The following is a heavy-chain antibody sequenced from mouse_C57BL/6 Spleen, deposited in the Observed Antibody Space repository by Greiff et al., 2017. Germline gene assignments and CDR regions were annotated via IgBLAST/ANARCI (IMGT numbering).Heavy chain of an antibody. CDR2: INPNNGGT. D-gene: IGHD1-1*01. Sequence: EVQLQQSGPELVKPGASVKMSCKASGYTFTDYNMHWVKQSHGKSLEWIGYINPNNGGTSYNQKFKGKATLTVNKSSSTAYMELRSLTSEDSAVYYCGPYYYGSSFAWFAYWGQGTLVTVSA. J-gene: IGHJ3*01. V-gene: IGHV1-22*01. CDR3: GPYYYGSSFAWFAY. CDR1: GYTFTDYN.